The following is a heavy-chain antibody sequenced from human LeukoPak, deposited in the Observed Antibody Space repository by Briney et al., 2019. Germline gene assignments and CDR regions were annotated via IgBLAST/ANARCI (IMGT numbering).Heavy chain of an antibody. CDR3: ARDPRLGLRWYLFDY. Sequence: ASVKVSCKASGYTFTSYGISWVRQAPGQGLEWMGWISGYNGNTNYAQKLQGRLTMTTDTSTSTAFMELRSLRSDDTAVYYCARDPRLGLRWYLFDYWGQGTLVTVSS. J-gene: IGHJ4*02. CDR2: ISGYNGNT. CDR1: GYTFTSYG. D-gene: IGHD4-23*01. V-gene: IGHV1-18*01.